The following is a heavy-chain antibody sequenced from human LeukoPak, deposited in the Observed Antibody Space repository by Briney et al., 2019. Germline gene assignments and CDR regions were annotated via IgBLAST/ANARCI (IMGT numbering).Heavy chain of an antibody. D-gene: IGHD3-3*01. CDR1: GGSISGGGHH. V-gene: IGHV4-61*08. J-gene: IGHJ4*02. CDR3: ARSYDTNFDY. Sequence: PSETLSLTCTVSGGSISGGGHHWSWIRQPPGKGLEWIGYIYFSGSTSYNPSLKSRVTISVDRSKNQFSLKLSSVAAADTAVYYCARSYDTNFDYWGQGTLVTVSS. CDR2: IYFSGST.